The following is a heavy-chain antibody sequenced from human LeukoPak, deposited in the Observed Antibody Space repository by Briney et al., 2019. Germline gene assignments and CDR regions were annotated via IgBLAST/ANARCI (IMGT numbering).Heavy chain of an antibody. CDR1: GFTFSSYW. CDR3: GRDLSGWYGPDY. V-gene: IGHV3-20*04. D-gene: IGHD6-19*01. CDR2: INWNGGNT. J-gene: IGHJ4*02. Sequence: GGSLRLSCAASGFTFSSYWMSWVRQAPGKGLEWVAGINWNGGNTGYSDSVKGRFTISRDNAKNSLYLQMDSLRAEDTALYYCGRDLSGWYGPDYWGQGTLVTVSS.